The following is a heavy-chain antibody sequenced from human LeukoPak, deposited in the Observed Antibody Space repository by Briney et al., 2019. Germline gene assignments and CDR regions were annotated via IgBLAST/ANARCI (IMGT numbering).Heavy chain of an antibody. J-gene: IGHJ4*02. CDR1: GFTFSSYG. CDR2: ISYDGSNK. V-gene: IGHV3-30*18. Sequence: GGSLRLSCAASGFTFSSYGMHWVRQAPGKGLEWVAVISYDGSNKYYADSVKGRFTISRDNSKNTLYLQMNSLRAEDTAVCYCAKTQTLYDSSGYYLGYWGQGTLVTVSS. CDR3: AKTQTLYDSSGYYLGY. D-gene: IGHD3-22*01.